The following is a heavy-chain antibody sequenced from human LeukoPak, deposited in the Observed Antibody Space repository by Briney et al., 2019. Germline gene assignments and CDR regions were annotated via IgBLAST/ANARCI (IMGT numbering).Heavy chain of an antibody. D-gene: IGHD3-16*01. V-gene: IGHV3-7*01. CDR2: IKQDGSEK. J-gene: IGHJ3*02. Sequence: GGSLRLSCAASGFTCSTYWMSWVRQAPGKGLKWVANIKQDGSEKYFVDSVKGRFTISRDNAKNSLYLQMNSLRAEDTAVYYCARYDYVWGKTFDIWGQGTMVTVSS. CDR3: ARYDYVWGKTFDI. CDR1: GFTCSTYW.